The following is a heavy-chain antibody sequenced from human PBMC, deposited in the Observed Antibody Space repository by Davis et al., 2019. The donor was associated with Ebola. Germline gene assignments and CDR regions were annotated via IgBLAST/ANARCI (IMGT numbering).Heavy chain of an antibody. D-gene: IGHD2-15*01. Sequence: PSETLSLTCAVYGGSFSGYYWSWIRQPPGKGLEWIGEINHSGSTNYNPSLKSRVTISVDTSKNQFSLKLSSVTAADTAVYYCARARVDIVVVVAGDDAFDIWGQGTMVTVSS. CDR3: ARARVDIVVVVAGDDAFDI. V-gene: IGHV4-34*01. J-gene: IGHJ3*02. CDR2: INHSGST. CDR1: GGSFSGYY.